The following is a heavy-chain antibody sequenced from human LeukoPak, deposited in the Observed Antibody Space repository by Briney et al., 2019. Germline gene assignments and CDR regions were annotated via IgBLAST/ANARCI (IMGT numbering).Heavy chain of an antibody. CDR1: GYTFTSYG. CDR3: ARRDHYDFWSGYSFDY. V-gene: IGHV1-18*01. D-gene: IGHD3-3*01. CDR2: ISAYNGNT. J-gene: IGHJ4*02. Sequence: GASVKVSCKASGYTFTSYGISWVRQAPGQGLEWMGWISAYNGNTNYAQKLQGRVTMTTDTSTSTAYMELSSLRSEDTAVYYCARRDHYDFWSGYSFDYWGQGTLVTVSS.